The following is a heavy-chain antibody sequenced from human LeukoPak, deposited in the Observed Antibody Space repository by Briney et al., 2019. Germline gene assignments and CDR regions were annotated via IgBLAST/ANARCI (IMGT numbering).Heavy chain of an antibody. CDR3: ARGRYIYDSSDYYARFDY. CDR2: IYYSGST. Sequence: SETLSLTCTVSGGSISSSSYYWGWIRRPPGKGLEWIGSIYYSGSTYYNPSLKSRVTISVDTSKNQFSLKLSSVTAADTAVYYCARGRYIYDSSDYYARFDYWGQGTLVTVSS. V-gene: IGHV4-39*07. J-gene: IGHJ4*02. CDR1: GGSISSSSYY. D-gene: IGHD3-22*01.